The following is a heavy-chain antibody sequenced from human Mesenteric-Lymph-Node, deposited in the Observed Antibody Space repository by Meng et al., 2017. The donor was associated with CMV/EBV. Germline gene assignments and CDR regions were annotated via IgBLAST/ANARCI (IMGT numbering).Heavy chain of an antibody. CDR3: AQSGGYYYDSSGYHSDAFDI. D-gene: IGHD3-22*01. CDR2: IKANTDGGTT. CDR1: GLTFRNAW. J-gene: IGHJ3*02. V-gene: IGHV3-15*06. Sequence: GGSLRLSCAASGLTFRNAWMNWVRQAPGKGVEWVARIKANTDGGTTYYAAPVKGRFTISRDNSKNTLYLQMNSLRAEDTAVYYCAQSGGYYYDSSGYHSDAFDIWGQGTMVTVSS.